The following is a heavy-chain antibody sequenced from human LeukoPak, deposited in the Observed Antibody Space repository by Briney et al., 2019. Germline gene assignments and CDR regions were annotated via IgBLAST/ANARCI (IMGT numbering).Heavy chain of an antibody. CDR1: GGTFSSYA. CDR2: IIPIFGTA. CDR3: ARPTYTYYYDSRPLYYYGMDV. D-gene: IGHD3-22*01. V-gene: IGHV1-69*13. Sequence: ASVKVSCKASGGTFSSYAISWVRQAPGQGLEWMGGIIPIFGTANYAQKFQGRVTITADESTSTAYMELSSLRSEDTAVYYCARPTYTYYYDSRPLYYYGMDVWGQGTTVTVSS. J-gene: IGHJ6*02.